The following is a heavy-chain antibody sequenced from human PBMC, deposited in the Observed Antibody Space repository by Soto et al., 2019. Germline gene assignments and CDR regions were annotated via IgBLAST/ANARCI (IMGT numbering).Heavy chain of an antibody. Sequence: SLTCTASGDSISNKNHHWGWTRQPPGKGLEWIGTVYSNGHTYHNPSLKSRLAMAVDTSKNQFSLSLISVTAADTAVYFCESLTNGRPGDSCGQGTLVTVSS. J-gene: IGHJ4*02. V-gene: IGHV4-39*01. CDR2: VYSNGHT. CDR3: ESLTNGRPGDS. D-gene: IGHD2-8*01. CDR1: GDSISNKNHH.